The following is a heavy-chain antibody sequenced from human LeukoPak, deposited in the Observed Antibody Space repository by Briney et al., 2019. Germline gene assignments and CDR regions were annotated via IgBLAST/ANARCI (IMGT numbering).Heavy chain of an antibody. D-gene: IGHD3-3*01. CDR2: IKLDGSEK. Sequence: GGSLRLSCVASGLTFGKYWMSWVRQAPGKGLEWVANIKLDGSEKNYVDSVKGRFTISRDSTKNSLYLQMNSLRAEDTAVFYCARDQYDTWSRRGNFDSWGQGTLVIVSS. CDR1: GLTFGKYW. V-gene: IGHV3-7*03. J-gene: IGHJ4*02. CDR3: ARDQYDTWSRRGNFDS.